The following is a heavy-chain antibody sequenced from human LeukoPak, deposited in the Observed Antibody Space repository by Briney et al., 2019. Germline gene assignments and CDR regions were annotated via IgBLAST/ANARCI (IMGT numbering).Heavy chain of an antibody. CDR3: VKDPRDTYGTNWFVS. CDR2: ISGTGGAT. Sequence: GGSLRLSRVASGFSFGNYAMSWVRQAPGKGLQWVSQISGTGGATWYAGFARDRFTISRDNSKKTLYLQMSGLRVEDTAMYYCVKDPRDTYGTNWFVSWGQGTLLIVSS. V-gene: IGHV3-23*01. D-gene: IGHD2-21*01. CDR1: GFSFGNYA. J-gene: IGHJ5*01.